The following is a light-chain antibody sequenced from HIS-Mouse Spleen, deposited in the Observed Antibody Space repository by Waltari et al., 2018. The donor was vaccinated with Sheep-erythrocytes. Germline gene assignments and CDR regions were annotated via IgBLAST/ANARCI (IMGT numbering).Light chain of an antibody. CDR3: QQYYSYPPT. Sequence: AIRMTQSPSSFSASTGDRVTITCRASQGISSYLAWYQQKPGKAPKLLINAASTLQRGVPSRFSGSGSGTDFTLTISCLQSEDCATYYCQQYYSYPPTFGQGTRLEIK. CDR2: AAS. J-gene: IGKJ5*01. V-gene: IGKV1-8*01. CDR1: QGISSY.